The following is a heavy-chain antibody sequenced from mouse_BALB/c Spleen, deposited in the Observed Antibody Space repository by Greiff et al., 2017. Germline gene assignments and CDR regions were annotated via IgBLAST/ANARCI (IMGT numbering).Heavy chain of an antibody. CDR2: IDPANGNT. D-gene: IGHD2-10*02. J-gene: IGHJ4*01. V-gene: IGHV14-3*02. Sequence: VQLKQSGAELVKPGASVKLSCTASGFNIKDTYMHWVKQRPEQGLEWIGRIDPANGNTKYDPKFQGKATITADTSSNTAYLQLSSLTSEDTAVYYCALGRYGNLYYAMDYWGQGTSVTVSS. CDR1: GFNIKDTY. CDR3: ALGRYGNLYYAMDY.